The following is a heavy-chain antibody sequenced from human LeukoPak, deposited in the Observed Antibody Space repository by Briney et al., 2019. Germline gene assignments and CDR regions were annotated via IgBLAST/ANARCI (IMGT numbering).Heavy chain of an antibody. Sequence: ASVKVSCKASGYTFTGYYMHWVRQAPGQGLEWMGWINPNSGGTNYAQKFQGRVTMTRDTSISTAYMELSRLRSDDTAVYYCSIVVVIHGAFDIWGQGTMVTVSS. CDR1: GYTFTGYY. CDR2: INPNSGGT. V-gene: IGHV1-2*02. CDR3: SIVVVIHGAFDI. J-gene: IGHJ3*02. D-gene: IGHD3-22*01.